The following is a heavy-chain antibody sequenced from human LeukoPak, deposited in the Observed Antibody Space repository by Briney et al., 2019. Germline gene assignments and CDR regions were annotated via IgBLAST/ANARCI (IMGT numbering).Heavy chain of an antibody. Sequence: GASVKLSLKTSGYTFTGYRLHWVRQIPGQGLEWMAWITPKNGGTNYAEKFQGRLTLTRDMSISTTYMELSSLRSDDTAVYYCATSGNTWYNDYWGQGTMVTVSS. CDR2: ITPKNGGT. CDR3: ATSGNTWYNDY. V-gene: IGHV1-2*02. D-gene: IGHD6-13*01. J-gene: IGHJ4*02. CDR1: GYTFTGYR.